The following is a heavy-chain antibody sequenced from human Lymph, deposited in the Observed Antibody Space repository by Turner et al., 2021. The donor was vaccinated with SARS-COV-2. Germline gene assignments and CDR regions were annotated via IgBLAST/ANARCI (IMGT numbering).Heavy chain of an antibody. Sequence: QVQLVQSGAEVKKPGASVKVACKVSGSTLTELSMHWVRQAPGKGLGWMGGFDPEDGEIIYAQKFQGRVTMTEDTSTDTAYMELSSLRSEDTAVYYCATVLCTGSSCYYYGMDVWGQGTTVTVSS. CDR3: ATVLCTGSSCYYYGMDV. V-gene: IGHV1-24*01. CDR1: GSTLTELS. D-gene: IGHD2-15*01. CDR2: FDPEDGEI. J-gene: IGHJ6*02.